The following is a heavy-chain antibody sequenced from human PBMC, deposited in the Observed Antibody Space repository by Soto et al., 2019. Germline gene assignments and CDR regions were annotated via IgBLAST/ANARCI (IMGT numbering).Heavy chain of an antibody. Sequence: PSETLSLTCTVSSGSISLTNVFCGWVRQPPGKGLEWIGNIDYSGTAYFSPSLATRVTFHVDTSKNQFSLTLYSVTAADTAVYYCARITGRHLDDWGQGILVTVS. CDR3: ARITGRHLDD. V-gene: IGHV4-39*01. CDR1: SGSISLTNVF. CDR2: IDYSGTA. D-gene: IGHD1-20*01. J-gene: IGHJ4*02.